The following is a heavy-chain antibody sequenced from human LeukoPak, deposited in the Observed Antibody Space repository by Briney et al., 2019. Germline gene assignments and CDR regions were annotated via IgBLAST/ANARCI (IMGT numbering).Heavy chain of an antibody. V-gene: IGHV1-46*01. CDR3: ATPTSYDYYYYGMDV. Sequence: GASVKVYCKASGYTFTSYYMHWVRQAPGQGLEWMGIINPSGGSTSYAQKFQGRVTMTRDTSTSTVYMELSSLRSEDTAVYYCATPTSYDYYYYGMDVWGQGTTVTVSS. J-gene: IGHJ6*02. CDR2: INPSGGST. D-gene: IGHD1-26*01. CDR1: GYTFTSYY.